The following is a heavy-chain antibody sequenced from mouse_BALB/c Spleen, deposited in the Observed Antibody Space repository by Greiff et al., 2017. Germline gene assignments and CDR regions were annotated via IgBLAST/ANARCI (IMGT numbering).Heavy chain of an antibody. Sequence: EVHLVESGGGLVQPGGSLKLSCAASGFTFSSYGMSWVRQTPDKRLELVATINSNGGSTYYPDSVKGRFTISRDNAKNTLYLQMSSLKSEDTAMYYCAREGVYYFDYWGQGTTLTVSS. CDR1: GFTFSSYG. V-gene: IGHV5-6-3*01. J-gene: IGHJ2*01. CDR3: AREGVYYFDY. CDR2: INSNGGST.